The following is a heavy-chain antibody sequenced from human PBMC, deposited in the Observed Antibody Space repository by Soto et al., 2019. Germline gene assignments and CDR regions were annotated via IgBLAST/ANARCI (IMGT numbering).Heavy chain of an antibody. J-gene: IGHJ4*02. Sequence: GGSLRLSCAASGFTFSSYGMHWVRQAPGKGLEWVAVISYDGSNKYYADSVKGRFTIPRVNSKNTMYLQMSNLRAEDTAVYFCARIGPYCGGDCYPDLDFWGLGTPVTVPQ. V-gene: IGHV3-30*03. CDR3: ARIGPYCGGDCYPDLDF. D-gene: IGHD2-21*02. CDR1: GFTFSSYG. CDR2: ISYDGSNK.